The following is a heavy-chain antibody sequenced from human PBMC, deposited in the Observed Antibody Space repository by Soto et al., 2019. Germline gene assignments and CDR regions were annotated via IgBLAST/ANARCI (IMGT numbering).Heavy chain of an antibody. CDR3: ARVADYVWGSYPKMYGMDV. V-gene: IGHV3-48*03. CDR2: ISSSGSTI. Sequence: GGSLRLSCAASGFTFSSYEMNWVRQAPGKGLEWVSYISSSGSTIYYADSVEGRFTISRDNAKNSLYLQMNSLRAEDTAVYYCARVADYVWGSYPKMYGMDVWGQGTTVTVSS. D-gene: IGHD3-16*01. J-gene: IGHJ6*02. CDR1: GFTFSSYE.